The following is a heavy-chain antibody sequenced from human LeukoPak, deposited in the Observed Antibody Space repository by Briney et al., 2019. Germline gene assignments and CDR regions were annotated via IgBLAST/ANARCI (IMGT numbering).Heavy chain of an antibody. CDR3: AGHLFGDGYNSPFDC. J-gene: IGHJ4*02. Sequence: PSETLSLTCTVSGGSISGYYWSWIRQPPGKGLEWIGYIYYSGSTNYNPSLKSRVTISVDMSKNQFSLKLSSVTAADTAVYYCAGHLFGDGYNSPFDCWGQGTLVTISS. D-gene: IGHD5-24*01. CDR2: IYYSGST. V-gene: IGHV4-59*08. CDR1: GGSISGYY.